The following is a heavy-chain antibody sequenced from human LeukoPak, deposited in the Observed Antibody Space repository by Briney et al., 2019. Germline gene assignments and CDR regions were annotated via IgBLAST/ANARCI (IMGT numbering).Heavy chain of an antibody. CDR2: IHYSGST. CDR1: GGSISSSSYY. J-gene: IGHJ5*02. CDR3: SESRRSFDWFDP. V-gene: IGHV4-39*01. Sequence: SETLSLTCTVSGGSISSSSYYWGWIRQPPGKGLQWIGSIHYSGSTYYNPSLKSRVTISVDTSKNQFSLKLSSVTAADTAVYYCSESRRSFDWFDPWGQGTLVTVSS. D-gene: IGHD3-9*01.